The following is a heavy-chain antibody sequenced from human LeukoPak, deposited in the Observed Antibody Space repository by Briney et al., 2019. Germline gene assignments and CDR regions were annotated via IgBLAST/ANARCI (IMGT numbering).Heavy chain of an antibody. Sequence: GKSLKISCKGFGYNFTSHWIGWVRQMPGKGLEWMGIIYPGDFDTRYSPSSQGQVTISADKSTSTAYLQWSSLKASDTAIYYCARLGDLYGDYGIHDYWGQGTLVTVSS. CDR3: ARLGDLYGDYGIHDY. D-gene: IGHD4-17*01. CDR2: IYPGDFDT. V-gene: IGHV5-51*01. J-gene: IGHJ4*02. CDR1: GYNFTSHW.